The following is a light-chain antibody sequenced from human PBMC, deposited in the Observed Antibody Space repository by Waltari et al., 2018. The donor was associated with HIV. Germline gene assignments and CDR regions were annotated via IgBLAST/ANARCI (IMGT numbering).Light chain of an antibody. CDR2: HSS. CDR3: CSYAGLYKYV. CDR1: SSNVGAYNY. Sequence: QSALTQPRSVSGSPGQSVTISCTGTSSNVGAYNYVSWYQVHPGKPPQVIIYHSSQRPSGFPARFAGARSGNTASLTISGLRSEDEAEYYCCSYAGLYKYVFGTGTEVTVL. V-gene: IGLV2-11*01. J-gene: IGLJ1*01.